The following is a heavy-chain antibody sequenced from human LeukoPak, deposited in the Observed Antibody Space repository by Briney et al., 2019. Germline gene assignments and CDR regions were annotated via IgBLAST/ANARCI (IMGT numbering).Heavy chain of an antibody. J-gene: IGHJ6*03. Sequence: ASVEVSCKASGGTFSRFTISWVRQAPGQGLEWMGGIIPVLGTANYGQKFQGRVTITADESTSTAYMELSSLTSDDTGVYFCARSGGDYYYYSTDVWGKGTTVTVSS. V-gene: IGHV1-69*13. D-gene: IGHD3-10*01. CDR2: IIPVLGTA. CDR3: ARSGGDYYYYSTDV. CDR1: GGTFSRFT.